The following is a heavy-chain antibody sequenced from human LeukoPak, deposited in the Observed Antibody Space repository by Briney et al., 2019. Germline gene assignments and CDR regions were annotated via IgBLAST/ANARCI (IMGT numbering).Heavy chain of an antibody. D-gene: IGHD3-22*01. CDR2: IYYSGST. CDR3: TRGSIAYYYMDV. V-gene: IGHV4-61*10. CDR1: GGSISSGSYY. J-gene: IGHJ6*03. Sequence: SERLSLTCTVSGGSISSGSYYWSWIRQPAGKGLEWIGNIYYSGSTNYNPSLKSRVTISVDTSKNQFSLKLSSVTAADTAVYYCTRGSIAYYYMDVWGKGTTVTISS.